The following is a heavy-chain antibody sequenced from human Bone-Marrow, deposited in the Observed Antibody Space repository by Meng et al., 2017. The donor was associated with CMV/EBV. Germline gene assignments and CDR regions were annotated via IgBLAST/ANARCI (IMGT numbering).Heavy chain of an antibody. CDR3: ARWLGISGFFDY. Sequence: ASVKVSCKASGYTFTGYYMHWVRQAPGQGLEWMGWINPNSGGTNYAQKFQGRVTMTRDTSISTAYMDLSRLTSDDTAVYYCARWLGISGFFDYWGQGTLVTVSS. V-gene: IGHV1-2*02. J-gene: IGHJ4*02. D-gene: IGHD3-10*01. CDR2: INPNSGGT. CDR1: GYTFTGYY.